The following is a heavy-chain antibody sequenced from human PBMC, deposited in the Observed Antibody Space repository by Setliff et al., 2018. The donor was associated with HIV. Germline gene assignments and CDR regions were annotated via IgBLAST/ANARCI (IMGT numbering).Heavy chain of an antibody. CDR1: GFIFSGYD. V-gene: IGHV3-53*05. CDR2: VHSDGSI. Sequence: PGGSLRLSCAASGFIFSGYDMHWVRQAPAKGPEWVSVVHSDGSIYYAVSVDGRFTVSRDSFNNMVFLQMTDLRPADTAIYYCSALYKDYWGQGVLVTVSS. D-gene: IGHD1-20*01. CDR3: SALYKDY. J-gene: IGHJ4*02.